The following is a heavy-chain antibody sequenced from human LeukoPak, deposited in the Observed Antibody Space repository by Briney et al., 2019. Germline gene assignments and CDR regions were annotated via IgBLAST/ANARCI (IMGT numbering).Heavy chain of an antibody. CDR2: ISYDGSNK. CDR1: GFTFSSYG. D-gene: IGHD3-22*01. Sequence: GRSLRLSCAASGFTFSSYGMHWVRQAPGKGLEWVAVISYDGSNKYYAASVKGRFTISRDNSKNTLYLQMNSLRAEDTAVYYCAKALITGHTWHAFDIWGQGTMVTVSS. V-gene: IGHV3-30*18. CDR3: AKALITGHTWHAFDI. J-gene: IGHJ3*02.